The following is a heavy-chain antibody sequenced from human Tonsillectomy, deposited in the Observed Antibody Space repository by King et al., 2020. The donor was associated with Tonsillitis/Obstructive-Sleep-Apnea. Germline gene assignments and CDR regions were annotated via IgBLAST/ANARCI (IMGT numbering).Heavy chain of an antibody. CDR3: AREGDGVDDFDI. Sequence: VQLQESGPGLVKPSENLSLTCNVSGGSINSYYWSWIRQPPGKGLEWIGYIFFSGITKYNPSLKSRVTISVDTSKNQFSLKLNSVTAADTAVYYCAREGDGVDDFDIWGQGTMVTVSS. V-gene: IGHV4-59*01. CDR1: GGSINSYY. J-gene: IGHJ3*02. D-gene: IGHD3-16*01. CDR2: IFFSGIT.